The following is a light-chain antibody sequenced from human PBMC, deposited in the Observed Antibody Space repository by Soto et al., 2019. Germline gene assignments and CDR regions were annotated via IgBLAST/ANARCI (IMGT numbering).Light chain of an antibody. J-gene: IGLJ1*01. V-gene: IGLV1-40*01. CDR2: GNS. Sequence: QSALTQPPSVSGAPGQRVTISCTGSSSNIGAGYDVHWYQQLPGTAPKLLIYGNSNRPSGVPDRFSGSKSGTSASLAITGLQAEDEAAYYCPCSASSPSGYVFGTGTKITV. CDR1: SSNIGAGYD. CDR3: PCSASSPSGYV.